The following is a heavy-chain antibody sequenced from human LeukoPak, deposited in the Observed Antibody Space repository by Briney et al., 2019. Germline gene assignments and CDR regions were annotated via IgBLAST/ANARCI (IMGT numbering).Heavy chain of an antibody. CDR3: ARLIGSGSPKYYFDY. V-gene: IGHV4-39*01. D-gene: IGHD3-10*01. CDR1: GGSISSSSYY. J-gene: IGHJ4*02. Sequence: SETLSLTCTVSGGSISSSSYYWGWIRQPPGKGLEWIGSIYYSGSTYYNASLKSRVTISVDTSKNQFSLKLSSVTAADTAVYYCARLIGSGSPKYYFDYWGQGTLVTVSS. CDR2: IYYSGST.